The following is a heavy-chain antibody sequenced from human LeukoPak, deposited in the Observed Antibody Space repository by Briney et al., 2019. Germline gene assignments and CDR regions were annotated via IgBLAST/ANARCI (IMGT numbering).Heavy chain of an antibody. J-gene: IGHJ6*02. CDR1: GFTFSDYG. CDR3: AKAASSSWPSYYYGMDV. CDR2: IWYDGSNK. Sequence: QSGGSLRLSCTASGFTFSDYGMHWVRQPPGKGLEWVAIIWYDGSNKKYEDSVKGRFTISRDNSKNTVYLQMSSLRVDDTAVYYCAKAASSSWPSYYYGMDVWGQGTTVTVSS. V-gene: IGHV3-33*06. D-gene: IGHD6-13*01.